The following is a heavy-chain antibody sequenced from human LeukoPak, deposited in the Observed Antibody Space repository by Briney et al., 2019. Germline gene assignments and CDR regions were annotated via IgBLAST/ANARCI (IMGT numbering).Heavy chain of an antibody. CDR1: GFTVSSNY. J-gene: IGHJ4*02. Sequence: GGSLRLSCAASGFTVSSNYMSWVRQAPGKGLEWVSVIYSGGSTYYADSVKGRFTISRDNSKNTLYLQMNSLRAEDTAVYYCARAPRAPVITMVRGVIPGFDYWGQGTLVTVSS. D-gene: IGHD3-10*01. CDR2: IYSGGST. V-gene: IGHV3-53*01. CDR3: ARAPRAPVITMVRGVIPGFDY.